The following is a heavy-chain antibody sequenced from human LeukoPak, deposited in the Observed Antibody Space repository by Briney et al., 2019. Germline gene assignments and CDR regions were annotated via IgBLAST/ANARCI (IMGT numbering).Heavy chain of an antibody. J-gene: IGHJ2*01. V-gene: IGHV4-4*07. Sequence: SETLSLTCTVSGGSISSYYWSWIRQPAGKGLEWIGRIYTSGSTNYNPSLKSRVTLSVDTSKNQFSLKLSSVTAADRAVYYCARVVAGYSSGLGLYWYFDLWGRGTLVTVSS. CDR3: ARVVAGYSSGLGLYWYFDL. CDR2: IYTSGST. D-gene: IGHD6-19*01. CDR1: GGSISSYY.